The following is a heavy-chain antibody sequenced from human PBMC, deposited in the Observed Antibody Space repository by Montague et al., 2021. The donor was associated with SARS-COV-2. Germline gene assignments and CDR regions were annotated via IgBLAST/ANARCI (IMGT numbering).Heavy chain of an antibody. CDR2: TYYRSEWYS. V-gene: IGHV6-1*01. CDR1: GDSVSTNSGT. CDR3: ARAERGSCGDGNCYQYFFNY. Sequence: CAISGDSVSTNSGTWNWVRLSPSRGLEWLGRTYYRSEWYSDYSVSAKSRISINPDTSKNQFSLQLNSVTPEDPAVYYCARAERGSCGDGNCYQYFFNYWDQGTLVTVSS. D-gene: IGHD2-15*01. J-gene: IGHJ4*02.